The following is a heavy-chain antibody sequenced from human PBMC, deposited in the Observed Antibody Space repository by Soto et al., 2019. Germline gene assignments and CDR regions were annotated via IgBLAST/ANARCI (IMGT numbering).Heavy chain of an antibody. CDR2: INHSGST. CDR3: ARGEVDTAIWSFGDSSSYPYYYGMDV. V-gene: IGHV4-34*01. Sequence: PSETLSLTCAVYGGSFSGYYWSWIRQPPGKGLEWIGEINHSGSTNYNPSLKSRVTISVDTSKNQFSLKLSSVTAADTAVYYCARGEVDTAIWSFGDSSSYPYYYGMDVWGQGTTVTVYS. D-gene: IGHD5-18*01. CDR1: GGSFSGYY. J-gene: IGHJ6*02.